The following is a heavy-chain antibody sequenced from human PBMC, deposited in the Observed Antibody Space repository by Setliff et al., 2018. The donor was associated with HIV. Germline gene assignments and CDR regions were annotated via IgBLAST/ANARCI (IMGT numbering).Heavy chain of an antibody. V-gene: IGHV3-53*05. D-gene: IGHD3-16*02. CDR1: GFSVSSSY. CDR3: ARELYREWDY. J-gene: IGHJ4*02. CDR2: TYSDDSP. Sequence: GGSLRLSCAATGFSVSSSYLSWVRQAPGKGLEWVSITYSDDSPYYTDSVKGRFTISRDNSKDTLYLQMNSLRVEDTAVYYCARELYREWDYWGQGTLVTVSS.